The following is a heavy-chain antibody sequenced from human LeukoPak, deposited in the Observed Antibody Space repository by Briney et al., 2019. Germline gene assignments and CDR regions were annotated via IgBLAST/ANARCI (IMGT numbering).Heavy chain of an antibody. Sequence: GGSLRLSCTASRFSFSSYGMHWVRQAPGKGLEWVAFIRYDRSTKYADSVKGRFTISRDNSKNTLFLQMNSLRAEDTALYYCAKDQADYGSESYEDYWGQGTLVIVSS. J-gene: IGHJ4*02. CDR3: AKDQADYGSESYEDY. V-gene: IGHV3-30*02. D-gene: IGHD3-10*01. CDR2: IRYDRSTK. CDR1: RFSFSSYG.